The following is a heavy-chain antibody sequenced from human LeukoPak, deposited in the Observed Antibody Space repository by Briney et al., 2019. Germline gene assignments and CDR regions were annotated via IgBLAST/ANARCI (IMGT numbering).Heavy chain of an antibody. D-gene: IGHD3-16*01. CDR1: GYSFTNFW. J-gene: IGHJ5*02. V-gene: IGHV5-51*01. Sequence: GESLKISCKGSGYSFTNFWIGWVRQMPGKGLEWMGVISPGDSGIRYSPSFQGLVTISVDKSISTAYLQWSSLKASDSAMYYCAAGGASAPWGQGTLVTVSS. CDR2: ISPGDSGI. CDR3: AAGGASAP.